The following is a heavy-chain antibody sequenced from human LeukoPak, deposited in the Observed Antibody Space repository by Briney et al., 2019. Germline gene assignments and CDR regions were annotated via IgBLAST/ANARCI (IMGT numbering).Heavy chain of an antibody. CDR3: ARGVVAGIYHRYYYYGMDV. D-gene: IGHD6-19*01. V-gene: IGHV4-39*07. J-gene: IGHJ6*02. CDR2: INHSGST. CDR1: GGSISSSSHY. Sequence: SETLSLTCTVSGGSISSSSHYWSWIRQPPGKGLEWIGEINHSGSTNYNPSLKSRVTISVDTSKNQFSPKLSSVTAADTAVYYCARGVVAGIYHRYYYYGMDVWGQGTTVTVSS.